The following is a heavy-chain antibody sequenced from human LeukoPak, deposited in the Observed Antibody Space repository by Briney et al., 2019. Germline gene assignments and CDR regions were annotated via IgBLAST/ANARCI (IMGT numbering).Heavy chain of an antibody. Sequence: ASVKVSCKASGYTFTGYYMHRVRQAPGQGLEWMGWINPNSGGTNYAQKFQGRVTMTRDTSISTAYMELSRLRSDDTAVYYCARVGPGTTGTSYYYYYGMDVWGQGTTVTVSS. J-gene: IGHJ6*02. CDR3: ARVGPGTTGTSYYYYYGMDV. CDR1: GYTFTGYY. D-gene: IGHD1-1*01. V-gene: IGHV1-2*02. CDR2: INPNSGGT.